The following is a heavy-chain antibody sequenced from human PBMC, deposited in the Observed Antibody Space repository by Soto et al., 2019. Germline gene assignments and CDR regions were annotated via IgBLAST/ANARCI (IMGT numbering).Heavy chain of an antibody. CDR2: IKQDGSEK. Sequence: EVQLVESGGGLVQPGGSLRLSCAASGFTFSSYWMSWVRQAPGKGLEWVANIKQDGSEKYYVDSVKGRFTISRDNAKNSLYLQTNSLRAEDTAVYYFARDEGILVVDYWGQGTLVTVSS. CDR1: GFTFSSYW. CDR3: ARDEGILVVDY. D-gene: IGHD3-22*01. V-gene: IGHV3-7*01. J-gene: IGHJ4*02.